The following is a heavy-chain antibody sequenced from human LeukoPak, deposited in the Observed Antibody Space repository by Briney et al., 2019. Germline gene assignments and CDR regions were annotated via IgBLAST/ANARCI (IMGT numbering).Heavy chain of an antibody. CDR2: INWNGGSA. Sequence: GGSLRLSCAASGFTVDDYGMSWVRQAPGKGLEWVSGINWNGGSAGYADSVKGRFIISRDNAKNSLYLQMNSLRAEDTALYYCARGTLKAAATDFDYWGQGTLVTVSS. J-gene: IGHJ4*02. D-gene: IGHD6-13*01. CDR3: ARGTLKAAATDFDY. CDR1: GFTVDDYG. V-gene: IGHV3-20*04.